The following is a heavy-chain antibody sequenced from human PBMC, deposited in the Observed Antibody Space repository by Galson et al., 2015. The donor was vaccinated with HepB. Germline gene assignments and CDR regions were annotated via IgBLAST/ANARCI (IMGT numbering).Heavy chain of an antibody. D-gene: IGHD3-22*01. CDR3: ARLYRYFDSCGMIDN. V-gene: IGHV5-51*01. CDR2: IYPGDSDT. CDR1: ATTFAKYW. Sequence: QSGAEVKKPGESLKISCKGSATTFAKYWIGWVRQMPGKGLEWMGIIYPGDSDTRYSPSFQGQVTISADKSISTAYLQWRSLKASDTAMYYCARLYRYFDSCGMIDNWGQGTLVTVSS. J-gene: IGHJ1*01.